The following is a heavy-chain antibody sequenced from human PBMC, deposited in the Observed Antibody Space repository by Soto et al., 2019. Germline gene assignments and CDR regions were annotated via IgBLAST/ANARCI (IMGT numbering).Heavy chain of an antibody. CDR3: AKVRGYNYGRFDY. J-gene: IGHJ4*02. D-gene: IGHD5-18*01. CDR2: LSGTGGIT. V-gene: IGHV3-23*01. Sequence: GGSLRLSCAASGFTFSDYAMTWVRQAPGKGLEWVSALSGTGGITYYADSVKGRFTISRDNSKNTVYLQMNRLRAEDSAVYYCAKVRGYNYGRFDYWGQGTLVTVSS. CDR1: GFTFSDYA.